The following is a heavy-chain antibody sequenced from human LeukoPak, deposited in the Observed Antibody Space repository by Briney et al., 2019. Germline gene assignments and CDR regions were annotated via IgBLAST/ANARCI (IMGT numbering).Heavy chain of an antibody. CDR3: AKEMGDYIDYYYYSGVDV. J-gene: IGHJ6*02. V-gene: IGHV3-23*01. CDR1: GFIFTSFA. D-gene: IGHD4-11*01. Sequence: PGGSLRLSCAASGFIFTSFAMTWVRQAPGKGLEWVSSISGSGDSAYYAGSVKGRFTISRDNSKNEVYLQMSSLRAEDMAIYYCAKEMGDYIDYYYYSGVDVWGHWTTVTVSS. CDR2: ISGSGDSA.